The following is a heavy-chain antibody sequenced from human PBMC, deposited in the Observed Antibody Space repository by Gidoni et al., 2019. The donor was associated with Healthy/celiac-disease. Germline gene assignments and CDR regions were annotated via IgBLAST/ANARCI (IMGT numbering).Heavy chain of an antibody. CDR3: ANGRGWADIDYYYGMDV. Sequence: QVQLVESGGGVVQPGRSLRLSCAASGFTFSSYGMHWVRQAPGKGLEWVAVISYDGSNKYYADSVKGRFTISRDNSKNTLYLQMNSLRAEDTAVYYCANGRGWADIDYYYGMDVWGQGTTVTVSS. D-gene: IGHD2-15*01. V-gene: IGHV3-30*18. CDR1: GFTFSSYG. J-gene: IGHJ6*02. CDR2: ISYDGSNK.